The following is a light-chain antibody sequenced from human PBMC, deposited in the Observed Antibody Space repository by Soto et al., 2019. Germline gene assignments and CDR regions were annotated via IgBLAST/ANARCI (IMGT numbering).Light chain of an antibody. CDR2: GAS. CDR3: QQYNSWTTIT. CDR1: QSVSSN. J-gene: IGKJ5*01. V-gene: IGKV3-15*01. Sequence: EIVLTQSPGTLSLSPGERATLSCRASQSVSSNYLAWYQQKPGLAPRLLIYGASSRATGIPARFSGSGSGTEFTLTISSLQSEDSAVYYCQQYNSWTTITFGQGTRLEIK.